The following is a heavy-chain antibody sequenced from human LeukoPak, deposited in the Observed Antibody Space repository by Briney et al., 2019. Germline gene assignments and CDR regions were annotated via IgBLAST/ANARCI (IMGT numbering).Heavy chain of an antibody. CDR1: GFTFSSYS. CDR2: ISSSSSTI. J-gene: IGHJ4*02. D-gene: IGHD3-3*01. Sequence: GGSLRLSCAASGFTFSSYSMNWVRQAPGKGLEWISYISSSSSTIYYADSVKGRFTISRDNAKNSLYLQMNSLRAEDTAVYYCARDSITIFGVINYWGQGTLVTVSS. CDR3: ARDSITIFGVINY. V-gene: IGHV3-48*01.